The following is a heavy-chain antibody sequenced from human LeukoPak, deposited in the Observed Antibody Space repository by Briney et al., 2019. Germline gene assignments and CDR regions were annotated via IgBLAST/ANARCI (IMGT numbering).Heavy chain of an antibody. CDR1: GGSISSSNW. J-gene: IGHJ4*02. Sequence: SGTLSLTCAVSGGSISSSNWWSWVRQPPGKGLEWIGEIYYSGSTYYNPSLKSRVTISVDTSKNQFSLKLSSVTAADTAVYYCAIGGGQGTPTHYWGQGTLVTVSS. V-gene: IGHV4-4*02. D-gene: IGHD1/OR15-1a*01. CDR2: IYYSGST. CDR3: AIGGGQGTPTHY.